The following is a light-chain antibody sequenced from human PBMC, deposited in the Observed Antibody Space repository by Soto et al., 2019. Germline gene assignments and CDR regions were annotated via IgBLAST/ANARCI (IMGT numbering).Light chain of an antibody. Sequence: DIQMTQSPSTLSSSVLEGVTITCRASQSISSWLAWYQQNPGKPPKLLIYTASTLQSGVPSRFSGSGSGTDFTLTISSLQPEDFATYYCQQSYIHTWTFGQGTKV. CDR1: QSISSW. V-gene: IGKV1-39*01. J-gene: IGKJ1*01. CDR2: TAS. CDR3: QQSYIHTWT.